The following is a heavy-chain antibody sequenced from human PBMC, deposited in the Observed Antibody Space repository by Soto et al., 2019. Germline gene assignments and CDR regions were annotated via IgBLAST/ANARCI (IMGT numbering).Heavy chain of an antibody. J-gene: IGHJ4*02. V-gene: IGHV4-31*03. D-gene: IGHD2-21*02. CDR2: IYYSGST. CDR1: GGSISSGGYY. Sequence: SETLSLTCTVSGGSISSGGYYWSWIRQHPGKGLEWIGYIYYSGSTYYNPSLKSRVTISVDTSKNQFSLKLSSVTAADTAVYYCARDSGGGGDYVYSGQGTLVTVSS. CDR3: ARDSGGGGDYVY.